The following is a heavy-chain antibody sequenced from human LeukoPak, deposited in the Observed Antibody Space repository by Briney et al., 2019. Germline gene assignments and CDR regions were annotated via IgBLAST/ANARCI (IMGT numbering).Heavy chain of an antibody. D-gene: IGHD3-10*01. CDR2: IYTSGST. J-gene: IGHJ4*02. CDR3: ARARGGDMVRGVPDYFDY. V-gene: IGHV4-61*02. CDR1: GGSISSGSYY. Sequence: SQTLSLTCTFSGGSISSGSYYWSWIRQPAGKGLEWIGRIYTSGSTNYNPSLKSRVTISVDTSKNQFSLKLSSVTAADTAVYYCARARGGDMVRGVPDYFDYWGQGTLVTVSS.